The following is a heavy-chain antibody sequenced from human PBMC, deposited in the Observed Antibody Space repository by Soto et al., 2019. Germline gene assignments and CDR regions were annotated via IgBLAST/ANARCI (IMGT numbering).Heavy chain of an antibody. CDR3: ATSKYQLPSFDP. J-gene: IGHJ5*02. Sequence: QVQLQESGPGLVKPSQTLSLTCTVSGGSISSGGYYWSWIRQHPGKGLEWIGYIYYSGSTYYNPSLKSRVTISVDTSKNQFSLQLSSVTAADTAVYYCATSKYQLPSFDPWGQGTLVTVSS. D-gene: IGHD2-2*01. CDR2: IYYSGST. CDR1: GGSISSGGYY. V-gene: IGHV4-31*03.